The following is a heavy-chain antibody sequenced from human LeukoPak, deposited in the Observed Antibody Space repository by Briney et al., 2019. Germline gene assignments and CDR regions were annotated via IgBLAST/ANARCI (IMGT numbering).Heavy chain of an antibody. D-gene: IGHD6-19*01. CDR3: ARAAVPYYYYAMDV. CDR2: ISTNGGST. J-gene: IGHJ6*02. V-gene: IGHV3-64*01. Sequence: PGGSLRLSCAASGFTFSSYAMHWVRQAPGKGLEYVSAISTNGGSTYYANSVKGRFTISRDNSKNTLYLQMGSLRAEDMAVYYCARAAVPYYYYAMDVWGQGTTVTVSS. CDR1: GFTFSSYA.